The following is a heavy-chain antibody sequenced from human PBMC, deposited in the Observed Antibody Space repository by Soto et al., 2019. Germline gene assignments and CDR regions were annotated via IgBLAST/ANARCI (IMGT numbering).Heavy chain of an antibody. CDR2: INPNSGNI. V-gene: IGHV1-8*01. CDR3: ARGRASGSYYLLDY. CDR1: GNTFTSYD. Sequence: ASVKVSCKASGNTFTSYDINWVRQATGHGLEWMGWINPNSGNIGYAQKFQGRVTMTRDTAIRTAYMEVSRLRSDDTAVYYCARGRASGSYYLLDYWGQGSLVTVSS. D-gene: IGHD3-10*01. J-gene: IGHJ4*02.